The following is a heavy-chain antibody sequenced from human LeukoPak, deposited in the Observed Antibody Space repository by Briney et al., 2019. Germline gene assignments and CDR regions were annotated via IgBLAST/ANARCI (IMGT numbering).Heavy chain of an antibody. J-gene: IGHJ4*02. CDR3: AKHYMGSSYNRGLDY. CDR1: GGSISSSTYY. D-gene: IGHD3-10*01. V-gene: IGHV4-39*01. Sequence: SETLSLTCTVSGGSISSSTYYWGWIRQPPGKGLEWIGSIYYSGYTYYNPSLESRVTISVDTSKNQFSLKLSSVAAADTAIYYCAKHYMGSSYNRGLDYWGQGTLVTVSS. CDR2: IYYSGYT.